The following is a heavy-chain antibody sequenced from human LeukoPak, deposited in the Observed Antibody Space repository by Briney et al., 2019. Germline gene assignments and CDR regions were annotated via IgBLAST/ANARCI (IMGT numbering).Heavy chain of an antibody. CDR3: AKGVVVAPDVTPFDY. CDR2: INSDGINT. Sequence: GGSLRLSCAASGFTFSNYWMHWVRQAPGKGLVWVSRINSDGINTSYADSVKGRFTISRDNSKNTLYLQMNSLRAEDTAVYYCAKGVVVAPDVTPFDYWGQGTLVTVSS. J-gene: IGHJ4*02. CDR1: GFTFSNYW. V-gene: IGHV3-74*01. D-gene: IGHD2-2*01.